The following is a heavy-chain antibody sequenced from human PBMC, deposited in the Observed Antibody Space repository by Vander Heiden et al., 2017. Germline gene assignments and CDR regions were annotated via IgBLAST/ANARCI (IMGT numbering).Heavy chain of an antibody. V-gene: IGHV3-30-3*01. CDR3: ARDSHYYDSSGYYYNYYYGMDV. Sequence: QVQLVESGGGVVQPGRSLRLSCAAAGFTFSSYAMPWVRQAPGKGLEWVAVISYDGSNKYYADSVKGRFTISRDNSKNTLYLQMNSLRAEDTAVYYCARDSHYYDSSGYYYNYYYGMDVWGQGTTVTVSS. J-gene: IGHJ6*02. D-gene: IGHD3-22*01. CDR1: GFTFSSYA. CDR2: ISYDGSNK.